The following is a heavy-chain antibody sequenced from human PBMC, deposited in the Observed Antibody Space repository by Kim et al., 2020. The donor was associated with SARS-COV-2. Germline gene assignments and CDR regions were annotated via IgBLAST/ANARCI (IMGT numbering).Heavy chain of an antibody. CDR2: IKGDGRES. Sequence: GGSLRLSCAASGFTFSTYWRIWVRQAPGKGLEGVATIKGDGRESHYVDSVKGRFTISRDNAKNSLNLQMNSLRAEDTALYYCARESSGYGLYFYGMDVWGLGTTVTVSS. CDR1: GFTFSTYW. D-gene: IGHD3-22*01. J-gene: IGHJ6*02. V-gene: IGHV3-7*01. CDR3: ARESSGYGLYFYGMDV.